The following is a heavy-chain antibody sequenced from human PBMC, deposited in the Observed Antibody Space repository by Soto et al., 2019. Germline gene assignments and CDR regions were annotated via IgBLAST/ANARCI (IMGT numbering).Heavy chain of an antibody. Sequence: QVQLVQSGAEVKKPGTSVKVSCKASGYTFTSYGISWVRQDPGQGLAWMGWISAYNGNTNYAQKRQGRVTMTTDTSTSTAYMELRGLRSDDTAVYDCARDNVVVVAATGIRYHYYGTDVWGQETTVTVSS. CDR3: ARDNVVVVAATGIRYHYYGTDV. J-gene: IGHJ6*01. D-gene: IGHD2-15*01. V-gene: IGHV1-18*04. CDR2: ISAYNGNT. CDR1: GYTFTSYG.